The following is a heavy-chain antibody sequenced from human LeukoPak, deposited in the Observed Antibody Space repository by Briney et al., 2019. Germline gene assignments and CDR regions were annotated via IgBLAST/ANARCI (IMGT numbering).Heavy chain of an antibody. CDR1: GGTFSSYA. CDR3: ARGLRLLPNWFDP. V-gene: IGHV1-69*05. CDR2: IIPIFGTA. Sequence: GASVKVSCKASGGTFSSYAISWVRQAPGQGLEWMGGIIPIFGTANYAQKFQGRVTITRDTSASTAYMELSSLRSEDAAVYYCARGLRLLPNWFDPWGQGALVTVSS. J-gene: IGHJ5*02. D-gene: IGHD5/OR15-5a*01.